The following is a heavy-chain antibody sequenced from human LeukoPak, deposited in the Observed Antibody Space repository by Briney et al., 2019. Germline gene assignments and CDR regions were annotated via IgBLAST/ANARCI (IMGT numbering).Heavy chain of an antibody. CDR2: IRSKANSYAT. CDR1: GFTFSGSA. CDR3: TRSGDGYNRDWFDP. V-gene: IGHV3-73*01. D-gene: IGHD5-24*01. Sequence: GGSLRLSCAASGFTFSGSATHWVRQASGKGLEWVGRIRSKANSYATAYAASVKGRFTISRDDSKNTAYLQMNSLKTEDTAVYYCTRSGDGYNRDWFDPWGQGTLVTVSS. J-gene: IGHJ5*02.